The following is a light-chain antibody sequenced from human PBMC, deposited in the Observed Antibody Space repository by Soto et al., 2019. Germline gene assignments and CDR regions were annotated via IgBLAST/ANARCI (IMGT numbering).Light chain of an antibody. CDR2: DAS. J-gene: IGKJ5*01. CDR3: QQYENLPT. CDR1: QNINNY. V-gene: IGKV1-33*01. Sequence: EIQMTQSPSSLSASVGDRVTIAFQASQNINNYLNWYQQKPGRAPKLLIYDASNLEAGVPSRFRGSGSGTDFTFTISRLQPEDIATYYCQQYENLPTFGQGTRLEIK.